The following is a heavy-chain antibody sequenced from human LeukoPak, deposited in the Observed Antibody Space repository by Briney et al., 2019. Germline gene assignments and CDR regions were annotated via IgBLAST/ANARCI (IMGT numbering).Heavy chain of an antibody. D-gene: IGHD3-10*01. J-gene: IGHJ4*02. CDR1: GYTFTSYG. CDR3: ARGRYYGSGIHYFDY. CDR2: ISAYNGNT. V-gene: IGHV1-18*01. Sequence: ASVKVSCKTSGYTFTSYGISWVRQAPGQGLEWMGWISAYNGNTNYAQKLQGRVTMTTDTSTSTTYMELRSLRSDDTAVYYCARGRYYGSGIHYFDYWGQGTLVTVSS.